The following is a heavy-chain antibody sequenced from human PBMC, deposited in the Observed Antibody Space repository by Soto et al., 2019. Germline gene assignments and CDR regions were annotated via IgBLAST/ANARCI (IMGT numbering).Heavy chain of an antibody. CDR1: GGSISSSSYY. V-gene: IGHV4-39*01. D-gene: IGHD3-10*01. CDR2: IYYSGST. CDR3: ARHVVGSGVDYFDN. Sequence: QLQLQESGPGLVKPSETLSLTCTVSGGSISSSSYYWGWIRQPPGKGLEWIGSIYYSGSTYYNPSLKSRVTISEDTSKNLFSLKLSSVTAADTAVFYCARHVVGSGVDYFDNWGQGTLVTVSS. J-gene: IGHJ4*02.